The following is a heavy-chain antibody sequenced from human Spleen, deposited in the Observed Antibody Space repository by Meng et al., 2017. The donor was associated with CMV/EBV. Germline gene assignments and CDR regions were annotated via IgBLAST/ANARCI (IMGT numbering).Heavy chain of an antibody. D-gene: IGHD3-3*01. CDR1: GFTFSSYS. Sequence: GESLKISCAASGFTFSSYSMNWVRQAPGKGLEWVSSITPKSNYIYYADSLKGRFTISRDNAKNSLYLQMNSLRAEDTAVYYCARDDDEEVYDVWNRHYSPVPYYGMDVWGQGTTVTVSS. CDR3: ARDDDEEVYDVWNRHYSPVPYYGMDV. V-gene: IGHV3-21*01. J-gene: IGHJ6*02. CDR2: ITPKSNYI.